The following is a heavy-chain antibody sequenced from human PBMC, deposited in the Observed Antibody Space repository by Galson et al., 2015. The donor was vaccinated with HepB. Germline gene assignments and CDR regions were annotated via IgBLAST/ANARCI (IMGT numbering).Heavy chain of an antibody. J-gene: IGHJ6*02. Sequence: SVKVSCKASGYTFTSYGISWVRQAPGQGLEWMGWISAYNGNTNYAQKLQGRVTMTTDTSTSTAYMELRSLRSDDTAVYYCARDIIAARRYYYYGMDVWGQGTTVTVSS. D-gene: IGHD6-6*01. CDR3: ARDIIAARRYYYYGMDV. V-gene: IGHV1-18*04. CDR2: ISAYNGNT. CDR1: GYTFTSYG.